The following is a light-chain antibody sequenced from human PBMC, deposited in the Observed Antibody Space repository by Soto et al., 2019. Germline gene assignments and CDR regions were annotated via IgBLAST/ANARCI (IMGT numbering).Light chain of an antibody. Sequence: IVVKLSPAAVSVHPGERPTITCRASQSVSNNLAWYQQKPGQAPRLLIYGASTRANDIPARFSGSGSGTEFTLTIRSLQSEDIAVYYCQQPTNWPIPFSQGTRLEIK. V-gene: IGKV3-15*01. CDR3: QQPTNWPIP. J-gene: IGKJ5*01. CDR1: QSVSNN. CDR2: GAS.